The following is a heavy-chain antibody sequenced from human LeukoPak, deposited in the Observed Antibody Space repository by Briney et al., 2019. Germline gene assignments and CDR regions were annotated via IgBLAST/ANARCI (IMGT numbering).Heavy chain of an antibody. CDR2: ISYDGSNK. CDR1: GFTFSSYA. V-gene: IGHV3-30*04. D-gene: IGHD6-13*01. CDR3: ARSPAGQQPDNWFDP. J-gene: IGHJ5*02. Sequence: GRSLRLSCAASGFTFSSYAMHWVRRAPGKGLEWVAVISYDGSNKYYADSVKGRFTISRDNSKNTLYLQMNSLRAEDTAVYYCARSPAGQQPDNWFDPWGQGTLVTVSS.